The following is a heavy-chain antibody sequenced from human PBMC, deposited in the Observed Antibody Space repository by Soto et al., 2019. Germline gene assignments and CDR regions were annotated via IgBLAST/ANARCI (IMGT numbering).Heavy chain of an antibody. CDR3: ANDSGSYFDY. CDR2: ISYDGSNK. CDR1: GFTFSSYG. D-gene: IGHD1-26*01. Sequence: GGSLRLSCAASGFTFSSYGMHWVRQAPGKGLEWVAVISYDGSNKYYADSVKGRFTISRDNSKNTLYLQMNSLRAEDTAVYYCANDSGSYFDYWGQGTLVTGSS. J-gene: IGHJ4*02. V-gene: IGHV3-30*18.